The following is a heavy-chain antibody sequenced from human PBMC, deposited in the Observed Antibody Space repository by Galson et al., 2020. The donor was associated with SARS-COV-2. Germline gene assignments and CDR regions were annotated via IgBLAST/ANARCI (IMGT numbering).Heavy chain of an antibody. Sequence: GGSLRLSCAASGFTFSQFGIHWVRQAPGKGLEWVSIISYDGVNKYYGDSVKGRFTISRDNSKNTLYLQMNSLRLEDTAIYYCARAYCIKTICDSRALDYWGQGTLVTVSS. J-gene: IGHJ4*02. V-gene: IGHV3-30*04. CDR3: ARAYCIKTICDSRALDY. CDR1: GFTFSQFG. CDR2: ISYDGVNK. D-gene: IGHD2-15*01.